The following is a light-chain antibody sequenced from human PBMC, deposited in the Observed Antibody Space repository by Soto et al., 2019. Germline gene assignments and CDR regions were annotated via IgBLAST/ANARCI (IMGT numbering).Light chain of an antibody. Sequence: EIVLTQSPATLSLSPGERATLSCRASQSVSSYLAWYQQKPGQAPRLLIYDASNRATGIPARFSGSGSGTDFTLTISSLGPEDFALYYCQHRSNWRFTFGPGTKVDIK. V-gene: IGKV3-11*01. CDR1: QSVSSY. J-gene: IGKJ3*01. CDR3: QHRSNWRFT. CDR2: DAS.